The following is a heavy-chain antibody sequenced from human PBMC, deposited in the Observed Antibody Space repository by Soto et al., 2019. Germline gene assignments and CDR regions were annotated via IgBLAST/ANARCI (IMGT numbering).Heavy chain of an antibody. CDR3: AKDRVPGDGRLALDF. D-gene: IGHD1-1*01. J-gene: IGHJ4*02. Sequence: GGSLRLSCAASGFNFSTYAVSWVRQAPGKGLELVSDVAGDGGGIHYAASVQGRFTISRDNSKNTLYLQMSDLRAEDTAVYYFAKDRVPGDGRLALDFWGQGTLVTVSS. CDR2: VAGDGGGI. V-gene: IGHV3-23*01. CDR1: GFNFSTYA.